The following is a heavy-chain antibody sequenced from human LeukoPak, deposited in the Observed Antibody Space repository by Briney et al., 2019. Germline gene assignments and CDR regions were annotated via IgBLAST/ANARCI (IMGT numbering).Heavy chain of an antibody. CDR3: ERGVVGQQLAVRDFDY. J-gene: IGHJ4*02. V-gene: IGHV3-13*01. CDR2: IGTAGDT. CDR1: RFTPRSFI. Sequence: GGSLRLSSAAPRFTPRSFITHSVRHATGKGLEWVSAIGTAGDTYYPGSVKGRFTISRENAKNSLYLQMNSLRAGDTAVYYCERGVVGQQLAVRDFDYWGQGTLVTVSS. D-gene: IGHD6-13*01.